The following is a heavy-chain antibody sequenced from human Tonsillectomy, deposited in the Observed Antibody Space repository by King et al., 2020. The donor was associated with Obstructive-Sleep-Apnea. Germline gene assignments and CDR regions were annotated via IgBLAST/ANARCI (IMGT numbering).Heavy chain of an antibody. D-gene: IGHD6-13*01. Sequence: VQLVESGGGVVQPGRSLRLSCAASGFTFSSYAMHWVRQAPGKGLEWVAVISYDGSNKYYADSVKGRFTISRDNSKNTLYLQMNSLRAEDTAVYYCAREVYSSSWYKGSVYYYGMDVWGQGTTVTVSS. CDR3: AREVYSSSWYKGSVYYYGMDV. CDR2: ISYDGSNK. V-gene: IGHV3-30-3*01. CDR1: GFTFSSYA. J-gene: IGHJ6*02.